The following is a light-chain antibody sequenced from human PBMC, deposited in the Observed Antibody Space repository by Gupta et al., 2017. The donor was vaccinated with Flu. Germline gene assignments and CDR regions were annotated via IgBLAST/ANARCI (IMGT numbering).Light chain of an antibody. CDR3: CSFAGSYV. CDR2: DVT. J-gene: IGLJ1*01. V-gene: IGLV2-11*01. CDR1: SSDVGNYNY. Sequence: QSALTQPRPVSGSPGQSVTFPCTGTSSDVGNYNYVAWYQQHPGKAPKLMVYDVTERPSGVPDRFSGSKSGNTASLTISGLQAEDEADYYCCSFAGSYVFGTGTKVTVL.